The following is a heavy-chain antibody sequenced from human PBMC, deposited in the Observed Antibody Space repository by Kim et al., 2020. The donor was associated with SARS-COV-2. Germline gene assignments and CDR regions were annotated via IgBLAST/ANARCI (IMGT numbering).Heavy chain of an antibody. V-gene: IGHV4-59*01. D-gene: IGHD6-19*01. CDR1: GGSISSYY. Sequence: SETLSLTCTVSGGSISSYYWSWIRQPPGKGLEWIGYIYYSGSTYYNPSLKSRVTISVDTSKNQFSLKLSSVTAADTAVYYCARDKSIAVAGYYSYYGMDV. J-gene: IGHJ6*01. CDR2: IYYSGST. CDR3: ARDKSIAVAGYYSYYGMDV.